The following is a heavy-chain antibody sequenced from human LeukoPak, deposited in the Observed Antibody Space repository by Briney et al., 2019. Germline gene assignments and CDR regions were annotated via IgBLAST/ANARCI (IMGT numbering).Heavy chain of an antibody. CDR3: ARVIGHCSSTSCLNWFDP. CDR2: INHMGST. Sequence: SETLSLTCAVYGGSLSGYYWSWIRQPPGKGLEWIGEINHMGSTNYNPSLKSRVTISVDTSKNQFPLMVSSVTAADTAIYYCARVIGHCSSTSCLNWFDPWGQGTQVTVSS. CDR1: GGSLSGYY. J-gene: IGHJ5*02. V-gene: IGHV4-34*01. D-gene: IGHD2-2*01.